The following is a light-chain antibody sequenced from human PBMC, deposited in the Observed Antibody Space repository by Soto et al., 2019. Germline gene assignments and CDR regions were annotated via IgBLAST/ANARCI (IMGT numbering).Light chain of an antibody. CDR2: KAS. J-gene: IGKJ2*01. CDR1: QTISSW. V-gene: IGKV1-5*03. CDR3: QQYSVYSYT. Sequence: DIQMTQSPSILSASVGDRVTVTCRASQTISSWLAWYQQKPEKAPKVLIYKASSLESGVPLMFSGSGSGTEFTLTISSLQPNDFATYYCQQYSVYSYTFGQGTKLEIK.